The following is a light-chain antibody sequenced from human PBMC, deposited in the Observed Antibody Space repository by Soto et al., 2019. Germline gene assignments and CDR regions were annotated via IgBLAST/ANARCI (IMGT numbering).Light chain of an antibody. V-gene: IGLV1-44*01. J-gene: IGLJ2*01. Sequence: QSVLTQAPSASGTPGQRFSISCSGISSNIGTNTVNWYQQLPGSAPQLLLYSTNQRPSGVPGRFSGSKSGTSASLAISGLQSDDEADYYCAAWDGSLNVVLFGGGTKVTVL. CDR3: AAWDGSLNVVL. CDR2: STN. CDR1: SSNIGTNT.